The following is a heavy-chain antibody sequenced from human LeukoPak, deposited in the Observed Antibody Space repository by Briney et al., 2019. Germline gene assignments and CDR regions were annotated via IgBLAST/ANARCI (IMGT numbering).Heavy chain of an antibody. CDR1: GFSFSSHG. CDR2: ILGGAGST. V-gene: IGHV3-23*01. CDR3: AKGVNSGSSYQNY. J-gene: IGHJ4*02. Sequence: GGTLRLSCAASGFSFSSHGMSWVRQAPGKGLEWVSGILGGAGSTYYADSVKGRFTISRDNSKNTLYLQMNSLRAEDTAVYYCAKGVNSGSSYQNYWGQGTLVTVSS. D-gene: IGHD1-26*01.